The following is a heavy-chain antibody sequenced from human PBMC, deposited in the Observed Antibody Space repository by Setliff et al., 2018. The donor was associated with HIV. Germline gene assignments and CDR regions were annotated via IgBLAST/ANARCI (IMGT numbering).Heavy chain of an antibody. D-gene: IGHD5-12*01. CDR2: IKQDGSEE. J-gene: IGHJ4*02. V-gene: IGHV3-7*01. Sequence: GGSLRLSCAGSGFTFNAYWMTWVRQAPGKGLEWVAHIKQDGSEEYYVDSVKGRFTISRDNAKNLLFLQVNSLRAEDTAVYYCARVVATSDYWGQGTLVTVSS. CDR1: GFTFNAYW. CDR3: ARVVATSDY.